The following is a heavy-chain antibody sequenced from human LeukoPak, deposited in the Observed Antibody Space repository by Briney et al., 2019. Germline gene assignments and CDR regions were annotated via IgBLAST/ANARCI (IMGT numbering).Heavy chain of an antibody. J-gene: IGHJ3*02. CDR3: ARAAARDSDVTAYRPFDI. CDR2: IKEDGTES. Sequence: GGSLRLSCAASEIAFSDFWMNWIRQSPGKGLQRVANIKEDGTESHYVDSVKGRFSISRDNAKQSLYLQMNSLTVEDTAVYYCARAAARDSDVTAYRPFDIWGQGTVVTVSA. CDR1: EIAFSDFW. D-gene: IGHD3-16*01. V-gene: IGHV3-7*01.